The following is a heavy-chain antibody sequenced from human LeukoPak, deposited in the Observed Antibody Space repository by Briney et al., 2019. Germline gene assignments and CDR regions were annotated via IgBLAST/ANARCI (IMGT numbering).Heavy chain of an antibody. V-gene: IGHV3-21*01. D-gene: IGHD6-13*01. CDR3: ARDGIAAAELDY. J-gene: IGHJ4*02. CDR1: GFTFSSYS. Sequence: GVSLRLSCAASGFTFSSYSMNWVRQAPGKGLEWVSSISSSSSYIYYADSVKGRFTISRDNAKNSLYLQMNSLRAEDTAVYYCARDGIAAAELDYWGQGTLVTVSS. CDR2: ISSSSSYI.